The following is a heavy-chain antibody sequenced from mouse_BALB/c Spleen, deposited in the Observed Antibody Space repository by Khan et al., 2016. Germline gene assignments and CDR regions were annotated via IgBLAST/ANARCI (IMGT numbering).Heavy chain of an antibody. J-gene: IGHJ2*01. V-gene: IGHV2-9*02. D-gene: IGHD3-2*01. Sequence: QVQLKQSGPGLVAPSQSLSITCTVSGFSLTSYGVHWVRQPPGKGLEWLGVIWAGGSTNYNSALMSRLSISKDNSKSQVFLKMNSLQTDDTARYYCARETARATFDYWGQGTTLTVSS. CDR1: GFSLTSYG. CDR2: IWAGGST. CDR3: ARETARATFDY.